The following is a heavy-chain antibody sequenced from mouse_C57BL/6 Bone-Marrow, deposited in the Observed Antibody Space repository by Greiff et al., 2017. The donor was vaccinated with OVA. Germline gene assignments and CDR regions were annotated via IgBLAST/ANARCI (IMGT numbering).Heavy chain of an antibody. D-gene: IGHD3-2*02. CDR3: TRERQLTSPWFAY. J-gene: IGHJ3*01. CDR1: GYTFTDYE. V-gene: IGHV1-15*01. Sequence: QVQLKESGAELVRPGASVTLSCKASGYTFTDYEMHWVKQTPVHGLEWIGAIDPETGGTAYNQKFKGKAILTADKSSSTAYMELRSLTSEDSAVYYCTRERQLTSPWFAYWGQGTLVTVYA. CDR2: IDPETGGT.